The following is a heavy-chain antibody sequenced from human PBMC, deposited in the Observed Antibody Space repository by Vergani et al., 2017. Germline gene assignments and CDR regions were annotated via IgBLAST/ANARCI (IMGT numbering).Heavy chain of an antibody. CDR3: TRLNILLWADVS. Sequence: QVQLQESGPGLVKPSQTLSLTCSVFGDSINSGRFYWSWVCQSPGKGLEWMAFVSHDGNPYYNPSLESRLSISIDTSKNQFSLEVKSVTAADTALYYCTRLNILLWADVSWGRGTLVTVSS. CDR1: GDSINSGRFY. J-gene: IGHJ5*02. CDR2: VSHDGNP. D-gene: IGHD3-3*02. V-gene: IGHV4-30-4*08.